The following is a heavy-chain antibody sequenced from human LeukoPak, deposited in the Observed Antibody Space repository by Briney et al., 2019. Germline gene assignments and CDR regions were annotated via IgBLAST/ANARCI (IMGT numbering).Heavy chain of an antibody. CDR2: ISSSSSYI. V-gene: IGHV3-21*01. Sequence: GGSLRLSCAASGFTFSSYSMNWVRQAPGKGLEWVSSISSSSSYIYSADSVKGRFTISRDNAKNSLYLQMNSLRAEDTAVYYCASGGSYCSGGSCYPFYFDYWGQGTLVTVSS. CDR1: GFTFSSYS. J-gene: IGHJ4*02. CDR3: ASGGSYCSGGSCYPFYFDY. D-gene: IGHD2-15*01.